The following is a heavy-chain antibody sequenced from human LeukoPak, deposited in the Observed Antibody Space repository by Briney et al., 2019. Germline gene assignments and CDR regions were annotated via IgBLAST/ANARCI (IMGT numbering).Heavy chain of an antibody. CDR3: AREFLEWSDAFDI. Sequence: PGGSLRLSCAASGFTFSSYWMSWVRQAPGKGLEWVANIKQDGSEKYYVDSVKGRFTISRDNAKNSLYLQMNSLRAEDTAVYYCAREFLEWSDAFDIWGQGTMVTVSS. J-gene: IGHJ3*02. CDR2: IKQDGSEK. CDR1: GFTFSSYW. V-gene: IGHV3-7*01. D-gene: IGHD3-3*01.